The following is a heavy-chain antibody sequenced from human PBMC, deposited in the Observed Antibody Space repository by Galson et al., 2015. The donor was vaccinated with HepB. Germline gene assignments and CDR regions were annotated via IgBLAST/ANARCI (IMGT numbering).Heavy chain of an antibody. V-gene: IGHV3-30-3*01. CDR1: GFTFSSYA. D-gene: IGHD3-3*01. Sequence: SLRLSCAASGFTFSSYAMHWVRQAPGKGLEWVAVISYDGSNKYYADSVKGRFTISRDNSKNTLYLQMNSLRAEDTAVYYCARDNLREGVLTTIFGVASYGMDVWGQGTTVTVSS. CDR3: ARDNLREGVLTTIFGVASYGMDV. CDR2: ISYDGSNK. J-gene: IGHJ6*02.